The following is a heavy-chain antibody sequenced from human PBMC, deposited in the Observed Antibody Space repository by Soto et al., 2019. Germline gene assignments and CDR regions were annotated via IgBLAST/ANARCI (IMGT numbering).Heavy chain of an antibody. D-gene: IGHD3-22*01. V-gene: IGHV4-39*01. J-gene: IGHJ6*02. CDR2: IYYSGSI. CDR1: GGSISSSSYY. Sequence: SETLSLTCTVSGGSISSSSYYWGWIRQPPGKGLEWIGSIYYSGSIYYNPSLKSRVTISVDTSKNQFSLKLSSVTAADTAVYYCARLNYYDSSGYYYYYGMDVWGQGTTVTVSS. CDR3: ARLNYYDSSGYYYYYGMDV.